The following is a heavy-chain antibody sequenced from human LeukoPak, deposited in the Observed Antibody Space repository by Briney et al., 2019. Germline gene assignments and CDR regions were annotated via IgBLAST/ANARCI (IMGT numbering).Heavy chain of an antibody. CDR2: IFLTGTT. Sequence: SETLSPTCSFSGGSISDYYWSWIRQPPAKGLEWIGHIFLTGTTDYNPSLKSRVIISVDTSKKQFSLKLSSLTAADTAVYYCARLRWQPVGPYFDDWGQGTLVTVSS. V-gene: IGHV4-59*01. D-gene: IGHD4-23*01. CDR1: GGSISDYY. J-gene: IGHJ4*02. CDR3: ARLRWQPVGPYFDD.